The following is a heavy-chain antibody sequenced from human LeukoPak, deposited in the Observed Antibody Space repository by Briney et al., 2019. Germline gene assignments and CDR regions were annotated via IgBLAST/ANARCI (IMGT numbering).Heavy chain of an antibody. Sequence: SETLSLTCTVSGGSISSYYWSWIRQPPGKGLEWIGYIYYSGSTNYNPSLKSRVTISVDTSKNQFSLKLSSVTAADTAVYYCARGPEGIVATILDYWGQGTLVTVSS. V-gene: IGHV4-59*01. D-gene: IGHD5-12*01. CDR1: GGSISSYY. J-gene: IGHJ4*02. CDR3: ARGPEGIVATILDY. CDR2: IYYSGST.